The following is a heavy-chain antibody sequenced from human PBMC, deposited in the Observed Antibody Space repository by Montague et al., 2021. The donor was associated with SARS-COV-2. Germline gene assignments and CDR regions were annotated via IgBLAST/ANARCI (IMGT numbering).Heavy chain of an antibody. CDR1: GDSVSRNNPA. D-gene: IGHD1-7*01. Sequence: CAISGDSVSRNNPAWNWIRQSPSRGLEWLGRTYYGSSWNTDYAVSVKSRITFSPDTSKNQFSLHLNSVTPEDTAVYYCARGWNYAFDIWSQGTMVTVSS. CDR2: TYYGSSWNT. V-gene: IGHV6-1*01. J-gene: IGHJ3*02. CDR3: ARGWNYAFDI.